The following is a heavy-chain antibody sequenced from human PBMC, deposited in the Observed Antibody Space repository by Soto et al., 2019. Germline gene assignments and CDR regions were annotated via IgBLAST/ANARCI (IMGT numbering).Heavy chain of an antibody. J-gene: IGHJ4*02. CDR1: GFTFSSYA. CDR3: AKDGKITMIVVVTTVLDY. CDR2: ISGSGGST. V-gene: IGHV3-23*01. Sequence: PVGSLRLSCAASGFTFSSYAMSWVRQAPGKGLEWVSAISGSGGSTYYADSVKGRFTISRDNSKNTLYLQMNSLRAEDTAVYYCAKDGKITMIVVVTTVLDYWGQGTLVTVSS. D-gene: IGHD3-22*01.